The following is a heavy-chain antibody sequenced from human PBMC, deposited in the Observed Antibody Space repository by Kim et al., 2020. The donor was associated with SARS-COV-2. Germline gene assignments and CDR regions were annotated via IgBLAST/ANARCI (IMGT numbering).Heavy chain of an antibody. CDR3: ARGLPYDILNGYPSDYYGMDV. V-gene: IGHV7-4-1*02. J-gene: IGHJ6*02. CDR2: INTNTGNP. D-gene: IGHD3-9*01. CDR1: GYTFTSYA. Sequence: ASVKVSCKASGYTFTSYAMNWVRQAPGQGLEWMGWINTNTGNPTYAQGFTGRFVFSLDTSVSTAYLQISSLKAEDTAVYYCARGLPYDILNGYPSDYYGMDVWGQGTTVTVSS.